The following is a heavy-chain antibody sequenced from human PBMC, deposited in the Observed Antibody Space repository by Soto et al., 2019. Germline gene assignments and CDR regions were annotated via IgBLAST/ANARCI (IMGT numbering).Heavy chain of an antibody. J-gene: IGHJ4*02. V-gene: IGHV4-31*03. CDR2: IYYSGST. CDR1: GGSISSGGYY. Sequence: TLSLTCTVSGGSISSGGYYWSWIRQHPGKGLEWIGYIYYSGSTYYNPSLKSRVTISVDTSKNQFSLKLSSVTAADTAVYYCARERGDFYSNYGYFDYWGQGTLVTVSS. D-gene: IGHD4-4*01. CDR3: ARERGDFYSNYGYFDY.